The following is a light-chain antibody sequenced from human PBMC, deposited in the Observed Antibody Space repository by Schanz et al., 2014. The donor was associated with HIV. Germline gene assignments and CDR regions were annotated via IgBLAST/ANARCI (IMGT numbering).Light chain of an antibody. CDR2: GAS. Sequence: EIVMTQSPATLSVSPGERATLSCRASQSVSSNLAWYQQKPGQAPRLLIYGASNRATGVPDRFSGYGSGTDFILTISRLEPEDFAVYYCQQHGGSPETFGQGTKVEFK. CDR1: QSVSSN. CDR3: QQHGGSPET. J-gene: IGKJ1*01. V-gene: IGKV3-20*01.